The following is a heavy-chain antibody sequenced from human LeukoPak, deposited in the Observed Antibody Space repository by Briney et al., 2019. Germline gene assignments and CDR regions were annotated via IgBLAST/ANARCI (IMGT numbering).Heavy chain of an antibody. Sequence: SETLSLTCAVSGGSISSGGYSWSWIRQPPGKGLEWIGYIYYSGSTYYNPSLKSRVTISVDTSKNQFSLKLSSVTAADTAVYYCARQRYCSGGSCYSGFDYWGQGTLVTVSS. CDR2: IYYSGST. CDR3: ARQRYCSGGSCYSGFDY. J-gene: IGHJ4*02. CDR1: GGSISSGGYS. D-gene: IGHD2-15*01. V-gene: IGHV4-30-4*07.